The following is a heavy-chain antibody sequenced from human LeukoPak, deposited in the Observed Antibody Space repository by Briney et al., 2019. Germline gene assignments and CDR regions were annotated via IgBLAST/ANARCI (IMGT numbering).Heavy chain of an antibody. V-gene: IGHV4-38-2*02. CDR2: IYHSGST. CDR3: ARGYYDSSVDY. CDR1: GGSISSYY. D-gene: IGHD3-22*01. J-gene: IGHJ4*02. Sequence: SETLSLTCTVSGGSISSYYWSWIRQPPGKGLEWIGSIYHSGSTYYNPSLKSRVTISVDTSKNQFSLKLSSVTAADTAVYYCARGYYDSSVDYWGQGTLVTVSS.